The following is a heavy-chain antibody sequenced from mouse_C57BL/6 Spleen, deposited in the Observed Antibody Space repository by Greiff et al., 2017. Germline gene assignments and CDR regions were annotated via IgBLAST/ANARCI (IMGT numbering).Heavy chain of an antibody. CDR1: GYAFSSSW. Sequence: QVQLQQSGPELVKPGASVKISCKASGYAFSSSWMNWVKQRPGKGLEWIGRIYPGDGDTNYNGKFKGKATLTADKSSSTAYMQLSSLTSEDSAVYFCARGETGLYAMDYWGQGTSVTVSS. CDR3: ARGETGLYAMDY. V-gene: IGHV1-82*01. D-gene: IGHD4-1*01. J-gene: IGHJ4*01. CDR2: IYPGDGDT.